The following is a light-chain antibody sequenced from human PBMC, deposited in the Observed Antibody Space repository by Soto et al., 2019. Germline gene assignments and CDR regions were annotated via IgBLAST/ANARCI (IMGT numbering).Light chain of an antibody. CDR3: QYYDASLSGYV. CDR1: SSNIGGGYD. Sequence: QSVLTQPPSVSEAPGQRVTISCTGSSSNIGGGYDVHWFQQLPGTAPKLLFYGKNNRPSGVPDRFSGSTSGTSASLAITGLQTEDEAIYYCQYYDASLSGYVFRTGTTVTVL. V-gene: IGLV1-40*01. CDR2: GKN. J-gene: IGLJ1*01.